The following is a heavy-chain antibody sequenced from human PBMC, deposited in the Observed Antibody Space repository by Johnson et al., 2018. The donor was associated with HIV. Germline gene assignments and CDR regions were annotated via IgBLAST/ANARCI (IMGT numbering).Heavy chain of an antibody. CDR2: IYSGGST. CDR3: AIGRGEFPRHAFDI. CDR1: GFTVSSNY. Sequence: VQLVESGGGLIQPGGSLRLSCAASGFTVSSNYMSWVRQAPGTGLEWVSVIYSGGSTYYADSVKGRFTISKDNSRNTLFLHMNSLRADDTAVYYCAIGRGEFPRHAFDIWGQGTMVTVSS. J-gene: IGHJ3*02. V-gene: IGHV3-53*01. D-gene: IGHD3-10*01.